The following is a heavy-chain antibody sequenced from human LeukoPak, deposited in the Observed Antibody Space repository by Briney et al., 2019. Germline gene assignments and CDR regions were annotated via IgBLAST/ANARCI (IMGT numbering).Heavy chain of an antibody. J-gene: IGHJ4*02. CDR2: INPSGGRT. V-gene: IGHV1-46*01. Sequence: ASVKVSFKASGYTFTNYYIHWVRQAPGQGLEWTGIINPSGGRTSYAQKFQGRVTMTRDTSTSTVYMELSSLRSEDTAVYYCAREGPYSDSSRSRFDYWGQGTLVTVSS. CDR1: GYTFTNYY. D-gene: IGHD6-6*01. CDR3: AREGPYSDSSRSRFDY.